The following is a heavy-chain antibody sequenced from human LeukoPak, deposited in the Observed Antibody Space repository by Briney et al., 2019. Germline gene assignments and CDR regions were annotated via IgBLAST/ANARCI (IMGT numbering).Heavy chain of an antibody. V-gene: IGHV4-61*02. CDR3: ARVVGATSIGYAFDI. D-gene: IGHD1-26*01. CDR2: IYTSGST. Sequence: SETLSLTCTVSGGSISSGSYYWSWIRQPAGKGLEWIGRIYTSGSTNYNPSLKSRVTISVDTSKNQFSLKLSSVTAADTAVYYCARVVGATSIGYAFDIWGQGTMVTVSS. CDR1: GGSISSGSYY. J-gene: IGHJ3*02.